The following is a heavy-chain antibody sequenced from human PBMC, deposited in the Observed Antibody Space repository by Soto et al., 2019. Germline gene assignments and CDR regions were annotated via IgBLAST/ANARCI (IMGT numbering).Heavy chain of an antibody. Sequence: GSLRLSCAASGFTVSSNYMSWVRQAPGKGLEWVSFIYSGGSTYYADSVKGRFTISRYNSKNTLYLQRNSLRADDTAVYYCARAGGGYDYDAFDIWGQGTRVTV. CDR2: IYSGGST. V-gene: IGHV3-66*01. CDR3: ARAGGGYDYDAFDI. J-gene: IGHJ3*02. CDR1: GFTVSSNY. D-gene: IGHD5-12*01.